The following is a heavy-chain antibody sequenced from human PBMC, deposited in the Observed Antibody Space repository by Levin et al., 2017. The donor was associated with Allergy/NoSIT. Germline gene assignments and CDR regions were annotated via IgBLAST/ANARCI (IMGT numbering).Heavy chain of an antibody. J-gene: IGHJ6*03. D-gene: IGHD1-7*01. CDR3: ARTASQLELLYYYYYMDV. Sequence: SETLSLTCAVSGYSISSSNWWGWIRQPPGKGLEWIGYIYYSGSTYYNPSLKSRVTMSVDTSKNQFSLKLSSVTAVDTAVYYCARTASQLELLYYYYYMDVWGKGTTVTVSS. CDR1: GYSISSSNW. V-gene: IGHV4-28*01. CDR2: IYYSGST.